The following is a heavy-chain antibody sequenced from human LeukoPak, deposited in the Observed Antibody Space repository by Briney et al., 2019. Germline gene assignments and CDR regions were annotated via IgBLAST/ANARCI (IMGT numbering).Heavy chain of an antibody. D-gene: IGHD1-14*01. V-gene: IGHV4-59*12. CDR1: GGSISSYY. CDR2: IYYSGST. CDR3: ERGFSPYSRGGPFFDP. J-gene: IGHJ5*02. Sequence: SETLSLTCTVSGGSISSYYWSWIRQPPGKGLEWIGYIYYSGSTNYNPSLKSRVTISVDTSKNQFSQKLSSVTAADTAVYYCERGFSPYSRGGPFFDPWGQGTLVTVSS.